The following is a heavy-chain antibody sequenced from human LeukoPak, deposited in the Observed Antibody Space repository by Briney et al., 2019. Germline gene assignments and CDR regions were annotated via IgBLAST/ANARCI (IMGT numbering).Heavy chain of an antibody. CDR3: ARHLPGYYRRGWVPFDY. Sequence: PSETLSLTCAVYGGSFSGYYWSWIRQPPGKGLEWIGEINHSGSTNYNPSLKSRVTISVDTPKNQFSLKLSSVTAADTAVYYCARHLPGYYRRGWVPFDYWGQGTLVTVSS. V-gene: IGHV4-34*01. CDR2: INHSGST. J-gene: IGHJ4*02. D-gene: IGHD3-9*01. CDR1: GGSFSGYY.